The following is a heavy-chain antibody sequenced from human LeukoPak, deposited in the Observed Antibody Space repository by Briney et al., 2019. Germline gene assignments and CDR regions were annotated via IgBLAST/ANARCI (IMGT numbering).Heavy chain of an antibody. CDR2: IYYSGST. D-gene: IGHD3-16*02. CDR1: GGSISSYY. V-gene: IGHV4-59*08. J-gene: IGHJ4*02. CDR3: VGYDYVWGSYRFSADY. Sequence: SETLSLTCTVSGGSISSYYWSWIRQPPGKGLEWIGYIYYSGSTNYNPSLKSRVTISVDTSKNQFSLKLSSVTAADTAVYYCVGYDYVWGSYRFSADYWGQGTLVTVSS.